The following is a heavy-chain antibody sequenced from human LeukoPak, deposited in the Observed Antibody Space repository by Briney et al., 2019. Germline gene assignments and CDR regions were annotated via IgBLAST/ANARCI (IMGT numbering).Heavy chain of an antibody. CDR3: ARDLPSTSNWELDY. CDR1: GFPFLDHY. Sequence: ASVKASFKASGFPFLDHYIHLGRPAPGQGLEWMGRIHPNSAATEYAENCQGRVTMTRDTSISTAYMELSRVTSDDTAVYYCARDLPSTSNWELDYWGQGTLVTVSS. D-gene: IGHD7-27*01. CDR2: IHPNSAAT. V-gene: IGHV1-2*06. J-gene: IGHJ4*02.